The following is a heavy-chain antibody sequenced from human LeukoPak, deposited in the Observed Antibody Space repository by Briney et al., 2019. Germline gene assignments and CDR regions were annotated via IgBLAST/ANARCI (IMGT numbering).Heavy chain of an antibody. CDR2: ISGSGFET. J-gene: IGHJ4*02. Sequence: PGGSLRLSCAASGFTFSSYTMSWVRQSPGKGLEWVSAISGSGFETFYADSVKGRFTISRDNSNDTLYLQMNSLGADDTAIYYCAKDRDVYSAFDSWGQGTLVTVSS. V-gene: IGHV3-23*01. CDR3: AKDRDVYSAFDS. CDR1: GFTFSSYT. D-gene: IGHD3-16*01.